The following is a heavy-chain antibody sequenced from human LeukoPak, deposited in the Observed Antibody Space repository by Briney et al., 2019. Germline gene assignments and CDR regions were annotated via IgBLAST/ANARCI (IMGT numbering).Heavy chain of an antibody. CDR2: ISSSGSTI. V-gene: IGHV3-48*03. Sequence: QTGGSLRLSCAASGFTFSSYEMNWVRQAPGKGLEWVSYISSSGSTIYYADSVKGRFTISRDNAKNSLYLQMNSLRAEDTAVYYCAREAGREVPAAMGDWFDPWGQGTLVTVPS. J-gene: IGHJ5*02. CDR1: GFTFSSYE. D-gene: IGHD2-2*01. CDR3: AREAGREVPAAMGDWFDP.